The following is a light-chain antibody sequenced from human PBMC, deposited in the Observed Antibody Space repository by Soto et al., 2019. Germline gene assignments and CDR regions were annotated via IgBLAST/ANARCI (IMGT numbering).Light chain of an antibody. CDR1: QSVSNY. Sequence: EIVLTQSPGTLSLSPGERATLSCRASQSVSNYLAGYQRKPGQAPRLLIYGASSRATGIPDRFSGSGFGTDFTLTTISLEPDDCAVYYCHQYGVSRQTFGQETKVEVK. CDR2: GAS. J-gene: IGKJ1*01. CDR3: HQYGVSRQT. V-gene: IGKV3-20*01.